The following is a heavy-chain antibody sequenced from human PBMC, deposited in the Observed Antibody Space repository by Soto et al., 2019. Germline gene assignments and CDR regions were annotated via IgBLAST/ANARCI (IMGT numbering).Heavy chain of an antibody. J-gene: IGHJ6*02. CDR1: GGTFSSYA. CDR2: IIPIFGTA. V-gene: IGHV1-69*06. Sequence: SVKVSCKASGGTFSSYAISWVRQAPGQGLEGRGGIIPIFGTANYEQKSQGRVTITADKSTRTAYRELSSLRSEDTAVYYCARGYYVSSGYYQGYYYGMDVWGQGTTVTVSS. CDR3: ARGYYVSSGYYQGYYYGMDV. D-gene: IGHD3-22*01.